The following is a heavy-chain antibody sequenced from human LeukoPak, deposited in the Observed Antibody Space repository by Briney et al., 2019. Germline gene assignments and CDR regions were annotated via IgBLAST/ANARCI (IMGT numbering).Heavy chain of an antibody. J-gene: IGHJ4*02. CDR3: ASVGYYYDSSGYDY. CDR2: ISSSSSYI. V-gene: IGHV3-21*01. D-gene: IGHD3-22*01. Sequence: GGSLRLSCAASGFTFSSYSMNWVRQAPGKGLEWVSSISSSSSYIYYADSVKGRFTISRDNAKNSLYLQMNSLRAEDTAVYYCASVGYYYDSSGYDYWGQGTLVTVSS. CDR1: GFTFSSYS.